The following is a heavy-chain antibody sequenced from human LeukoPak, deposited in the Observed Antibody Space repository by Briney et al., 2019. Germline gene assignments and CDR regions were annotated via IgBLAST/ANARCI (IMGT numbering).Heavy chain of an antibody. J-gene: IGHJ4*02. D-gene: IGHD6-6*01. Sequence: PGGSLRLSCAASGFTFSSYAMHWVRQAPGKGLEWVAVISYDGSNKYYADSVKGRFTISRDNSENTLYLQMNSLRAEDTAVYYCARERSIAASYFDYWGQGTLVTVSS. CDR3: ARERSIAASYFDY. CDR1: GFTFSSYA. CDR2: ISYDGSNK. V-gene: IGHV3-30-3*01.